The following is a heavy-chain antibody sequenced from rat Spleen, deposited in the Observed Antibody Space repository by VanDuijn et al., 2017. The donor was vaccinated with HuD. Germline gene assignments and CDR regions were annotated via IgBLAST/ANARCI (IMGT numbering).Heavy chain of an antibody. J-gene: IGHJ2*01. V-gene: IGHV2-13*01. CDR1: GFSLSSYG. CDR2: IWTGGNA. CDR3: ARDRNYFDY. Sequence: QVQLKESGPGLVQPSQTLSLTCTVSGFSLSSYGVIWVRQSPGKGLEWVGVIWTGGNAAYTSLLKSRLSISRDTSKNQVFLKMSSLQTEDTATYYCARDRNYFDYWGQGVMVTVSS.